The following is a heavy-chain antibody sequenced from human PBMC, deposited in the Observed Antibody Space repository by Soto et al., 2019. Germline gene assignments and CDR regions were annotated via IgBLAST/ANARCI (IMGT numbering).Heavy chain of an antibody. CDR1: GYTFTSYG. D-gene: IGHD2-2*01. CDR3: ARDGRRTSWYYYHKGTHV. V-gene: IGHV1-18*04. J-gene: IGHJ6*01. CDR2: ISAYNGNT. Sequence: ASENVSCNSSGYTFTSYGSSWLLQAPGQGLEWMGWISAYNGNTNYAQKLQGRVTMTTDTSTSTAYMELRSLRSDDTAVYYCARDGRRTSWYYYHKGTHVWRHGPTGTVAT.